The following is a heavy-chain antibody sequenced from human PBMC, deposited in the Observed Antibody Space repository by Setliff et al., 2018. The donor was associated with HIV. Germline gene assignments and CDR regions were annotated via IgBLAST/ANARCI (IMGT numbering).Heavy chain of an antibody. J-gene: IGHJ4*02. Sequence: GGSLRLSCAGSGFTFSDAWITWVRQAPGKGLEWLGRIKSRIDGGTRDYAAPVKGRFTISRDDSKNTVYLQMNSLKSEDSALYYCTTGGADWGQGTRVTVSS. CDR1: GFTFSDAW. CDR2: IKSRIDGGTR. V-gene: IGHV3-15*01. CDR3: TTGGAD. D-gene: IGHD3-16*01.